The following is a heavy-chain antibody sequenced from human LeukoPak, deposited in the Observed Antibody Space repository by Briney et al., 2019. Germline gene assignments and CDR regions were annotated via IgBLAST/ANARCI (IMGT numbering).Heavy chain of an antibody. D-gene: IGHD6-19*01. CDR1: GFSVSDYG. CDR2: MRHDEYKE. CDR3: AKTLGGWQYFDC. V-gene: IGHV3-30*02. J-gene: IGHJ4*02. Sequence: GGSLRLSCAASGFSVSDYGVHWVRQAPGKGLEWVAFMRHDEYKEYYSDSVKGRFTISRDNSRNTLSLQMSSLRIDDAAVYYCAKTLGGWQYFDCWGQGTLVTVSS.